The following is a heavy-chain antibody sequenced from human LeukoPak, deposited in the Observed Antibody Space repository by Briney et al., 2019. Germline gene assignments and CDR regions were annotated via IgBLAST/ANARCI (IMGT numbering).Heavy chain of an antibody. CDR3: ARIRCGHSDEICYNY. CDR1: GVSFRAHY. V-gene: IGHV4-34*01. Sequence: SSEARALPCAVHGVSFRAHYWSWIRQSPGKEPHWIGETNPGGQTNYNPSLKSRVTISVGPSENRFSLRLTSVTAADTAVYFCARIRCGHSDEICYNYWGRGTLVTVSS. CDR2: TNPGGQT. J-gene: IGHJ4*02. D-gene: IGHD2-2*02.